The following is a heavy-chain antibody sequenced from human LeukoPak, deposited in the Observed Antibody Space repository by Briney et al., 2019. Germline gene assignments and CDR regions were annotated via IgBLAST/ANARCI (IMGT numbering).Heavy chain of an antibody. J-gene: IGHJ4*02. Sequence: ASVKVSCKASGYTFTSNYIHWVRQAPGQGLEWMGRINPNSGGANYAQKFQGRVTMTRDTSISTAYMELSRLRSDDTAVYYCARDHEDCSSTSCYDWGQGTLVTVSS. CDR3: ARDHEDCSSTSCYD. CDR2: INPNSGGA. CDR1: GYTFTSNY. D-gene: IGHD2-2*01. V-gene: IGHV1-2*06.